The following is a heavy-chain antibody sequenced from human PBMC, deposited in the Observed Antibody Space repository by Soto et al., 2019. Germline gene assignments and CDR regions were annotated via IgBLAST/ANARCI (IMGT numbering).Heavy chain of an antibody. J-gene: IGHJ6*02. V-gene: IGHV5-10-1*01. CDR1: GYSFTSYW. CDR2: IDPSDSYT. CDR3: ATRSSPVYYYGMDV. Sequence: GESLKISCKGSGYSFTSYWISWVRQMPGKGLEWMGRIDPSDSYTNYSPSFQGHVTISADKSISAAYLQWSSLKASDTAMYYCATRSSPVYYYGMDVWGQGTTVTVSS. D-gene: IGHD4-4*01.